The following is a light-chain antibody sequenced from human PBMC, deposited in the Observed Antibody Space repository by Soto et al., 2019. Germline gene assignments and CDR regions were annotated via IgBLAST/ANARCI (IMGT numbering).Light chain of an antibody. J-gene: IGKJ1*01. CDR2: DAS. V-gene: IGKV1-5*02. CDR3: HQSYTDWT. CDR1: QSVSTR. Sequence: DIRMPMYPSSLSASLGDRFTIICRASQSVSTRLAWYQQKPGKAPKLLIYDASSLKSGVPARFSGSGSGTEFTLTISSLQADDNATFYCHQSYTDWTFAQGTNLDIK.